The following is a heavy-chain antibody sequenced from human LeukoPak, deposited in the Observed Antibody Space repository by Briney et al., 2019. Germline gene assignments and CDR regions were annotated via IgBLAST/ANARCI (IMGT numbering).Heavy chain of an antibody. V-gene: IGHV4-39*07. CDR3: ATVRIAARPYFDY. CDR1: GGSISSSSYY. D-gene: IGHD6-6*01. Sequence: PSETLSLTCTVSGGSISSSSYYWGWIRQPPGKGLEWIGSIYYSGSTNYSPSLKSRVTLSVDASRNQFSLKLSSVTAADTAVYYCATVRIAARPYFDYWGQGTLVTVSS. J-gene: IGHJ4*02. CDR2: IYYSGST.